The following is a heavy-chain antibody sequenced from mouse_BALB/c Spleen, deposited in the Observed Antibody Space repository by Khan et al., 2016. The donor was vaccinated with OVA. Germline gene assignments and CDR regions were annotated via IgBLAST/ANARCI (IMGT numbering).Heavy chain of an antibody. V-gene: IGHV5-17*02. J-gene: IGHJ1*01. D-gene: IGHD2-4*01. CDR2: ISFGSATI. CDR3: ARSLITTWYLDV. CDR1: GFTFSSFG. Sequence: EVELVESGGGLVQPGGSRKLSCAASGFTFSSFGMHWVRQAPEKGLEWVAYISFGSATIYYADTVKGRFTISRDNPKSSLFLQMTSLRSEDTAIYCCARSLITTWYLDVWGAGTTVTVSS.